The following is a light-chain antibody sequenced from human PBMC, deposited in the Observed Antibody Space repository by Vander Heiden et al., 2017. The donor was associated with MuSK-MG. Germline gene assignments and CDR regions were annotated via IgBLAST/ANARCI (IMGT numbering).Light chain of an antibody. Sequence: QSALTQPPSASGSPGQSVAISCTGTSSDVGAYNYGSWYQQHPGKAPILIIYEVSRRPSAVPGRFSGSKSGNAASLPISGLQAEDEADYYCSSYAGSNNWVFGGGTKLTVL. CDR2: EVS. J-gene: IGLJ3*02. CDR1: SSDVGAYNY. CDR3: SSYAGSNNWV. V-gene: IGLV2-8*01.